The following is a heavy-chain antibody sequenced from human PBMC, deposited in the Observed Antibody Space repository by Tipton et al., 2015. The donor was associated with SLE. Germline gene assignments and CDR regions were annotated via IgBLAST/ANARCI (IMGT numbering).Heavy chain of an antibody. D-gene: IGHD4-17*01. CDR2: INHSGST. V-gene: IGHV4-34*01. CDR3: ARGLYGDEPGY. Sequence: TLSLTCAVYGGAFRGHYCRWVRPPPGEGVGGVGEINHSGSTNYNPSLKSRVTISVDTSKNQFSLKLTSLTAADTAVYYCARGLYGDEPGYWGQGTLVTVSS. J-gene: IGHJ4*02. CDR1: GGAFRGHY.